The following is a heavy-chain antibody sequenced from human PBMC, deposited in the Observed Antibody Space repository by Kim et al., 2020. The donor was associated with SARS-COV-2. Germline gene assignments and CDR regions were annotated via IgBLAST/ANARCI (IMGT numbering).Heavy chain of an antibody. CDR3: ARDPYYYDSSGYYVETTTPRYFDY. CDR1: GYTFTSYG. V-gene: IGHV1-18*04. CDR2: ISAYNGNT. J-gene: IGHJ4*02. Sequence: ASVKVSCKASGYTFTSYGISWVRQAPGQGLEWMGWISAYNGNTNYAQKLQGRVTMTTDTSTSTAYMELRRLRSDDTAVYYCARDPYYYDSSGYYVETTTPRYFDYWGQGTLVTVSP. D-gene: IGHD3-22*01.